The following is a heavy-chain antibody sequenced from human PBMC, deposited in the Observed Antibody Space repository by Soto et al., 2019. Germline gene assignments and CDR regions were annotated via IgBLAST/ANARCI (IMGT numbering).Heavy chain of an antibody. J-gene: IGHJ4*02. D-gene: IGHD3-22*01. CDR3: ARDQKPHYYDSSGYDFDY. CDR1: GYTFTSYY. Sequence: GASVKVSCKASGYTFTSYYMYWVRQAPGQGLEWMGIINPSGGSTSYAQKFQGRVTMTRDTSTSTVYMELSSLRSEDTAVYYCARDQKPHYYDSSGYDFDYWGQGTLVTVSS. CDR2: INPSGGST. V-gene: IGHV1-46*01.